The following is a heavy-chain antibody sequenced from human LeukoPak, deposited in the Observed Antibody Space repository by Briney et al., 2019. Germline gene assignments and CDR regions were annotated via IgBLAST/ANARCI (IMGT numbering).Heavy chain of an antibody. CDR2: IKQDGSEK. D-gene: IGHD6-19*01. V-gene: IGHV3-7*01. Sequence: PGGSLRLSCAAPGFTFSSYWMSWVRQAPGKGLEWVANIKQDGSEKYYVDSVKGRFTISRDNAKNSLYLQLNSLRAEDTAVYYCARLDSSGWYPLTPGRYWGQGTLVTVSS. CDR1: GFTFSSYW. CDR3: ARLDSSGWYPLTPGRY. J-gene: IGHJ4*02.